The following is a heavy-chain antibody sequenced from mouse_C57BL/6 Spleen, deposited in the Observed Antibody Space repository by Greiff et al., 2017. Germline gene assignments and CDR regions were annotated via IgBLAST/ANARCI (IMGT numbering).Heavy chain of an antibody. CDR3: ARSGYGSSDAMDY. V-gene: IGHV1-59*01. D-gene: IGHD1-1*01. CDR2: IDPSDSYT. CDR1: GYTFTSYW. J-gene: IGHJ4*01. Sequence: QVQLQQSGAELVRPGTSVKLSCKASGYTFTSYWMHWVKQRPGQGLEWIGVIDPSDSYTNYNQKFKGKATLTVDTSSSTAYMQLSSLTSEDSAVYYCARSGYGSSDAMDYWGQGTSVTVSS.